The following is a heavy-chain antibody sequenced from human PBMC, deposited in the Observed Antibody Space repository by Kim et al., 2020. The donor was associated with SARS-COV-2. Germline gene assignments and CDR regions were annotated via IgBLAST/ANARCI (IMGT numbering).Heavy chain of an antibody. CDR1: GGSISSYY. CDR3: ARDRGWYTNYYYGMDV. V-gene: IGHV4-59*13. J-gene: IGHJ6*02. CDR2: IYYSGST. D-gene: IGHD6-19*01. Sequence: SETLSLTCTVSGGSISSYYWSWIRQPPGKGLEWIGYIYYSGSTNYNPSLKSRVTISVDTSKNQFSLKLSSVTAADTAVYYCARDRGWYTNYYYGMDVWGQGTTVTVSS.